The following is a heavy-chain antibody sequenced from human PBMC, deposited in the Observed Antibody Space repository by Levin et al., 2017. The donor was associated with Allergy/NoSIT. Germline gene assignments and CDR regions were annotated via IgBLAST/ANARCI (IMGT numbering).Heavy chain of an antibody. J-gene: IGHJ3*02. V-gene: IGHV3-23*01. CDR3: AKDLVGDYGLMLRDAFDS. CDR1: GFTFSSYA. Sequence: GGSLRLSCAASGFTFSSYAMSWVRQAPGKGLEWVSAISGSGGSTYYADSVKGRFTISRDNSKNTLYLQMNSLRAEDTAVYYCAKDLVGDYGLMLRDAFDSWGQGTMVTVSS. CDR2: ISGSGGST. D-gene: IGHD4-17*01.